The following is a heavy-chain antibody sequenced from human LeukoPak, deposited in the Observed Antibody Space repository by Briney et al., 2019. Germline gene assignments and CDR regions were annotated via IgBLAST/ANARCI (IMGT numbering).Heavy chain of an antibody. CDR1: GFTFSSYA. CDR3: ASCGVDTAMVGPVDY. J-gene: IGHJ4*02. CDR2: ISGSGGST. V-gene: IGHV3-23*01. Sequence: GGSLRLSCAASGFTFSSYAMSWVRQAPGKGLEWVSAISGSGGSTYYADSVKGRFIISRDNSKNTLYLQMNSLRAEDTAVYYCASCGVDTAMVGPVDYWGQGTLVTVSS. D-gene: IGHD5-18*01.